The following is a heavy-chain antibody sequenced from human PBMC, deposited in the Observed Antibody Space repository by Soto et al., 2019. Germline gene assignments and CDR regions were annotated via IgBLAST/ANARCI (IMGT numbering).Heavy chain of an antibody. D-gene: IGHD5-18*01. CDR2: ISYDGTDK. V-gene: IGHV3-30*18. CDR3: VKERYAQLWLEDYGMDV. Sequence: GSLRLSCAASGFTFSSYGIHWVRQAPGKGLEWVALISYDGTDKYYADSVKGRFTISRDNSKNTLYLQMSSLGPEDTAVYYCVKERYAQLWLEDYGMDVWGQGTTVTVSS. J-gene: IGHJ6*02. CDR1: GFTFSSYG.